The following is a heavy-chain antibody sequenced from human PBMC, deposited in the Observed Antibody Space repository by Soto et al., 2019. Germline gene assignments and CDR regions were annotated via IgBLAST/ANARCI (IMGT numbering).Heavy chain of an antibody. CDR1: GYTFTSYG. CDR2: ISAHNGNT. Sequence: QVQLVQSGAEVKKPGASVKVSCKASGYTFTSYGISWVRQAPGQGLEWMGWISAHNGNTMYEQKLQGRVTMTTDTSTSTSCMELRSLRSDDTAVYYCAGDLGGFPDYWGQGTLVTVSS. V-gene: IGHV1-18*01. D-gene: IGHD5-12*01. CDR3: AGDLGGFPDY. J-gene: IGHJ4*02.